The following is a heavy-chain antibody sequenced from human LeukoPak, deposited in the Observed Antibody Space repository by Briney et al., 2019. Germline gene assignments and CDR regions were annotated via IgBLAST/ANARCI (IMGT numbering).Heavy chain of an antibody. V-gene: IGHV2-5*01. D-gene: IGHD6-13*01. CDR2: IYYNDDK. Sequence: SGPTLVNPTQTLTLTCTFSGFSLTTNGVGVAWIRQPPGKALEWLALIYYNDDKRYRPSLNNRLTITKDTSKNQVVLTMTNMGPVDTATYYCAYRRGSSWQYFVGEYFHHWGQGTLVIVSS. CDR1: GFSLTTNGVG. CDR3: AYRRGSSWQYFVGEYFHH. J-gene: IGHJ1*01.